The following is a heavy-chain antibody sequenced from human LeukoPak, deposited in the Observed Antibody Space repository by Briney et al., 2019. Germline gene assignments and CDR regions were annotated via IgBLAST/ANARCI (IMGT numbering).Heavy chain of an antibody. Sequence: ASVKVSCKASGYTFTGYYMHWVRQAPGQGLEWMGWISAYNGNTNYAQKLQGRVTMTTDTSTSTAYMELRSLRSDDTAVYYCARFGRGTYYYYYMDVWGKGTTVTVSS. D-gene: IGHD3-16*01. CDR2: ISAYNGNT. V-gene: IGHV1-18*04. J-gene: IGHJ6*03. CDR3: ARFGRGTYYYYYMDV. CDR1: GYTFTGYY.